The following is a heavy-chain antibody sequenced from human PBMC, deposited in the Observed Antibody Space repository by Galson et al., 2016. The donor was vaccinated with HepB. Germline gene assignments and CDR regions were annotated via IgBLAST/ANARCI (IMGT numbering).Heavy chain of an antibody. D-gene: IGHD3-22*01. Sequence: SVKVSCKASGGTFSRYVLTWVRQAPGQGLEWMGRIFPLLGVANYAQNFRGKVTITADKYTSTVYMELRSLRSEDTAVYYCAREWGEDDYDSSGYYYGYAFDMWGQGTVVTVSS. V-gene: IGHV1-69*04. J-gene: IGHJ3*02. CDR3: AREWGEDDYDSSGYYYGYAFDM. CDR1: GGTFSRYV. CDR2: IFPLLGVA.